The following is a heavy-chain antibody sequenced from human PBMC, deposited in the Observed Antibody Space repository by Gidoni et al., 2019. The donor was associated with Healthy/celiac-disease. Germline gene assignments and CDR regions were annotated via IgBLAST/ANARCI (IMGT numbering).Heavy chain of an antibody. V-gene: IGHV1-69*04. CDR3: ARGPYYYDSSGPMGGFDY. D-gene: IGHD3-22*01. Sequence: GQGLEWMGRIIPILGIANYAQKFQGRVTITADKSTSTAYMELSSLRSEDTAVYYCARGPYYYDSSGPMGGFDYWGQGTLVTVSS. J-gene: IGHJ4*02. CDR2: IIPILGIA.